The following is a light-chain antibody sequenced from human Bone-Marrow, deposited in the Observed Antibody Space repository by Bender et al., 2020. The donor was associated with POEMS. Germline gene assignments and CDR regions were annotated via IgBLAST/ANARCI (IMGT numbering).Light chain of an antibody. CDR3: SSYTSSRTLV. CDR1: SSDVGGYDY. J-gene: IGLJ1*01. Sequence: QSALTQPPSASGSPGQSVTISCTGTSSDVGGYDYVSWYQHRPGKAPQLMIYDVSNRPSGLSDRFSGSKSGNTASLTISGLQAEDEADYYCSSYTSSRTLVFGTGTKVTVL. CDR2: DVS. V-gene: IGLV2-14*03.